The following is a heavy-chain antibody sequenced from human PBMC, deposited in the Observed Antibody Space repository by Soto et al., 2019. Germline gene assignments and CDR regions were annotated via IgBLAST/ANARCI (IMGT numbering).Heavy chain of an antibody. CDR2: ISYDGRET. CDR1: GFTFSAYA. D-gene: IGHD2-21*02. V-gene: IGHV3-30-3*01. CDR3: ATDPVAVTGSFIDS. Sequence: GGSLRLSCAASGFTFSAYAFHWVRQAPGKELEWLSVISYDGRETHYADSVEGRFIISRDSSKKTAYLQMNSLRGDDTAVYFCATDPVAVTGSFIDSWGQGTLVTVSS. J-gene: IGHJ4*02.